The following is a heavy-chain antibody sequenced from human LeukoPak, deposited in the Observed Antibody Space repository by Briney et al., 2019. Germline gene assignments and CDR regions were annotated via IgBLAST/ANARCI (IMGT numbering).Heavy chain of an antibody. CDR1: SGSISSSGFY. Sequence: SETLSLTCTVSSGSISSSGFYWDWIRQPPGKGLEWIGSIYYSGSTYYNPSLKSRVTISVDTSKNQFSLRLSSVTAADTAVYYCARGKTRTSIAPLRSRLEYYFDYWGQGSLVTVSS. CDR2: IYYSGST. D-gene: IGHD6-6*01. J-gene: IGHJ4*02. CDR3: ARGKTRTSIAPLRSRLEYYFDY. V-gene: IGHV4-39*07.